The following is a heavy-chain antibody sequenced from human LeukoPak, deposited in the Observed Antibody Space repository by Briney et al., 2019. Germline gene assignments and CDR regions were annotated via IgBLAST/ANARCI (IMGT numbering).Heavy chain of an antibody. Sequence: GGSLRLSCAASGFTFNSYAMSWVRQAPGKGLEWVSAISGSGGSTYYADSVEGRFTISRDNSKNTLYLQMNSLRAEDTAVYYCAKDGGVDYYDSSGYYYVEYFDYWGQGTLVTVSS. V-gene: IGHV3-23*01. D-gene: IGHD3-22*01. J-gene: IGHJ4*02. CDR3: AKDGGVDYYDSSGYYYVEYFDY. CDR1: GFTFNSYA. CDR2: ISGSGGST.